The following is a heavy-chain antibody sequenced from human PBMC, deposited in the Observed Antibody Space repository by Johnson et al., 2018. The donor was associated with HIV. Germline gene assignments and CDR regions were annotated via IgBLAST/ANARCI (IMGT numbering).Heavy chain of an antibody. CDR3: ARARTVVIARPDAFDI. Sequence: QVQLVESGGGLVKPGGSLRLSCAASGFTFSSYAMHWVRQAPGKGLEWVAVISYDGSNKYYADSVKGRFTISRDNSKNTLYLQMNSLRAEDTAVYYCARARTVVIARPDAFDIWGQGTMVTVSS. CDR1: GFTFSSYA. D-gene: IGHD2-21*01. V-gene: IGHV3-30*04. J-gene: IGHJ3*02. CDR2: ISYDGSNK.